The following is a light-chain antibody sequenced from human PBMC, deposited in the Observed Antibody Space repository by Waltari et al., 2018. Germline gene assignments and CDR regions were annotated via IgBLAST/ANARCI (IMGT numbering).Light chain of an antibody. CDR3: QQRFSWPPT. J-gene: IGKJ4*01. CDR1: QTINSN. CDR2: GAS. V-gene: IGKV3-15*01. Sequence: EIVLTQSPATLSVSPGERATLSCRASQTINSNLAWYQQQPGQAPRLLIYGASTRAIGIPARFSGSGSGTEFTLTITSLQSEDFAVYFCQQRFSWPPTFGGGTKVDI.